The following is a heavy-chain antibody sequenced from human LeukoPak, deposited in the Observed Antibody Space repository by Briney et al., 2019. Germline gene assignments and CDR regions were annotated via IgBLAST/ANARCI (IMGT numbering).Heavy chain of an antibody. CDR3: ARSTSPYYSADF. Sequence: GESLKISCKGSGYSFTSYWIAWVRQMSGKGLEWMGIIYPGDSETRYSLSFQGQVTISVDKSINTAYLQWSSLRASDTAMYYCARSTSPYYSADFWGQGTLVAVSS. CDR2: IYPGDSET. CDR1: GYSFTSYW. V-gene: IGHV5-51*01. J-gene: IGHJ4*02. D-gene: IGHD3-22*01.